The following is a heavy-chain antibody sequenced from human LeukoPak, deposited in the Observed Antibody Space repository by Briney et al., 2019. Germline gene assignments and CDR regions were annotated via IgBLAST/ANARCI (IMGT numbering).Heavy chain of an antibody. CDR2: FYYSGST. V-gene: IGHV4-59*12. D-gene: IGHD5-18*01. J-gene: IGHJ4*02. Sequence: PSETLSLTCTVSGGSISSYYWSWIRQPPGRELEWIGYFYYSGSTNYNPSLKSRVIISVDTSKNQFSLKLSSVTAADTAVYYCAREEYSYGLRDFDYWGQGTLVTVSS. CDR1: GGSISSYY. CDR3: AREEYSYGLRDFDY.